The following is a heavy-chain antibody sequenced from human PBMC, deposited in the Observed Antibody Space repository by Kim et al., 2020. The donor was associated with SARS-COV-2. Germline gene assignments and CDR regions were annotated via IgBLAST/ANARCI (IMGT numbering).Heavy chain of an antibody. CDR1: GGSFSGYY. CDR2: INHSGST. Sequence: SETLSLTCAVYGGSFSGYYWSWIRQPPGKGLEWIGEINHSGSTNYNPSLKSRVTISVDTSKNQFSLKLSSVTAADTAVYYCARVFSGWYPFDYWGQGTLVTVSS. D-gene: IGHD6-19*01. J-gene: IGHJ4*02. CDR3: ARVFSGWYPFDY. V-gene: IGHV4-34*01.